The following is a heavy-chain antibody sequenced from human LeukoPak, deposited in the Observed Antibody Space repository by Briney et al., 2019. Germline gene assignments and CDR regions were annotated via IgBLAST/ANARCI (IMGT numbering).Heavy chain of an antibody. D-gene: IGHD3-22*01. CDR3: ARRRYYDSSGSPGWAFDI. CDR1: GGSISSSSYY. V-gene: IGHV4-39*01. J-gene: IGHJ3*02. Sequence: SETLSLTCTVSGGSISSSSYYWGWIRHPPGKWLEWIGSIYYSGSTYYNPSLKSRVTISVDTSKNQFSLKLSSVTAADTAVYYCARRRYYDSSGSPGWAFDIWGQGTMVTVSS. CDR2: IYYSGST.